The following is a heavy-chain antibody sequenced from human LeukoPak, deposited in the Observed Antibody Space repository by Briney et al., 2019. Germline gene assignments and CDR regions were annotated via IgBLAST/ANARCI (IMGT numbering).Heavy chain of an antibody. Sequence: GGSLRLSCAASGFTFSSCGMHWVRQAPGKGLEWVAFIRYDGSHEYYADSVKGRFTISRDNSKNTLYLQMNSLRAEDTAVYYCARTGSSWFLDYWGQGSLVTVSS. CDR2: IRYDGSHE. J-gene: IGHJ4*02. D-gene: IGHD6-13*01. V-gene: IGHV3-30*02. CDR3: ARTGSSWFLDY. CDR1: GFTFSSCG.